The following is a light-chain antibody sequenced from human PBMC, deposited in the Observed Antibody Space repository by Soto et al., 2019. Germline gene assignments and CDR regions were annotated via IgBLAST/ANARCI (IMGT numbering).Light chain of an antibody. V-gene: IGKV3-15*01. CDR1: QSVSSN. CDR3: QQYNNWPPT. Sequence: EIVMTQSPATLSVSPGERATLSCRASQSVSSNLAWYQQKPGQAPRLLIYGASTRATGISARFSGSRSGTEFTLTISSLHSEDFAVYYCQQYNNWPPTFGQGTRLEIK. CDR2: GAS. J-gene: IGKJ5*01.